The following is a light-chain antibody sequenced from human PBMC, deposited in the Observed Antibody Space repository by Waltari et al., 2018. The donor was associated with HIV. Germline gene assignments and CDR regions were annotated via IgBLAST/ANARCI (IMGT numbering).Light chain of an antibody. CDR1: ALPKQY. V-gene: IGLV3-25*03. J-gene: IGLJ3*02. Sequence: SYELTQPPSVSVSPGQTARITCSGDALPKQYAYWYQQKPGQAPVLVIYKDTERPSGIPERFSGSSSGTTVTVTISGVQAEDEADYYCQSADSSGNWVFGGGTKLTVL. CDR3: QSADSSGNWV. CDR2: KDT.